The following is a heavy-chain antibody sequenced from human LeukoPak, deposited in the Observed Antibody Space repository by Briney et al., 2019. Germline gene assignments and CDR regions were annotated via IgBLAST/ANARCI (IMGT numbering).Heavy chain of an antibody. CDR1: GYTFTSYG. CDR3: ARDLIRGSLWFGDDEYYMDV. CDR2: ISAYNGNT. D-gene: IGHD3-10*01. V-gene: IGHV1-18*01. Sequence: ASVKVSCKASGYTFTSYGISWVRQAPGQGLEWMGWISAYNGNTNYAQKPQGRVTMTTDTSTSTTYMELRSLRSDDTAVYYCARDLIRGSLWFGDDEYYMDVWGKGTTVTVSS. J-gene: IGHJ6*03.